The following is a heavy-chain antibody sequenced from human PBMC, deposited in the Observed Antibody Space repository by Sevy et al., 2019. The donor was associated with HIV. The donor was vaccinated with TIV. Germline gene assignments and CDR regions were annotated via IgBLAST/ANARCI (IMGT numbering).Heavy chain of an antibody. V-gene: IGHV3-23*01. CDR3: VREGLGGFSYSLDC. CDR1: GLTFTSYA. Sequence: GGSLRLSCAASGLTFTSYAMNWVRQAPGKGLEWVSTISGSGGSTYYGDSVKGRFTISRDNSKNTLFLQMNSLSAEDTGVYYCVREGLGGFSYSLDCWGQGTLVTVSS. D-gene: IGHD3-16*01. CDR2: ISGSGGST. J-gene: IGHJ4*02.